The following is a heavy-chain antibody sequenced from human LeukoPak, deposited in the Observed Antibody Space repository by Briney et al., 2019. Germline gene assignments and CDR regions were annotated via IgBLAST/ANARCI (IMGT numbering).Heavy chain of an antibody. V-gene: IGHV1-18*01. D-gene: IGHD3-9*01. CDR3: ARDRVVYYDILTGYPSHYYGMDV. CDR1: GYTFTSYG. J-gene: IGHJ6*02. CDR2: ISAYNGNT. Sequence: ASVKVSCKASGYTFTSYGISWVRQAPGQGLEWMGWISAYNGNTNYAQKLQGRVTMTTDTSTGTAYMELRSLRSDDTAVYHCARDRVVYYDILTGYPSHYYGMDVWGQGTTVTVSS.